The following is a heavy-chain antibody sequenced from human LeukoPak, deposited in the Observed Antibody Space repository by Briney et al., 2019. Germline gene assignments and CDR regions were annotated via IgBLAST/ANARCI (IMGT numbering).Heavy chain of an antibody. CDR3: ARGYNGGSDY. J-gene: IGHJ4*02. CDR2: IKQDGGAR. CDR1: GFTFSSYG. V-gene: IGHV3-7*01. D-gene: IGHD3-16*01. Sequence: QSGGSLRLSCAASGFTFSSYGMHWVRQAPGQGLEWLANIKQDGGARYYVGSVKGRFTISSDSAKSLVYLQMDSLRAEDTATYYCARGYNGGSDYWGQGTLVTVSS.